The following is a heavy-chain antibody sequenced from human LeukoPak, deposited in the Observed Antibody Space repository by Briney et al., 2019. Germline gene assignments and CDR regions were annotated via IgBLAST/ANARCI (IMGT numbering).Heavy chain of an antibody. D-gene: IGHD1-26*01. J-gene: IGHJ4*02. CDR1: GFTFSTYA. CDR3: ARVPTSLGVHKWELHFDY. Sequence: PGGSLRLSCAASGFTFSTYAVNWVRQAPGKGLEWGSTISGSGDSTYYADSVKGRFTISRDNSKATLYLQMSSVRVDDTAVYYCARVPTSLGVHKWELHFDYWGQGTLVTVSS. CDR2: ISGSGDST. V-gene: IGHV3-23*01.